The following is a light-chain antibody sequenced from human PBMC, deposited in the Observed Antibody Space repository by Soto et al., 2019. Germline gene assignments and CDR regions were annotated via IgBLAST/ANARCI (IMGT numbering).Light chain of an antibody. CDR1: QPIASN. V-gene: IGKV3-15*01. CDR3: QKYNNWPYT. J-gene: IGKJ2*01. CDR2: GAS. Sequence: EILMTQSPATLSVSPGGRATLSCRASQPIASNVAWYQQRPGQPPRLLIFGASTRASDVPDGFTGSGSGTQFTLTIASLHSEDFAVYFCQKYNNWPYTFGQGTKVDIK.